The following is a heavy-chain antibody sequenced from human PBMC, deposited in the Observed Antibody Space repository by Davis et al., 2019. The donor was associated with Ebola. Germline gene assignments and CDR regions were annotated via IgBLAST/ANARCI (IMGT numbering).Heavy chain of an antibody. CDR1: GDSIASSDYY. CDR3: ARLASP. V-gene: IGHV4-39*01. CDR2: FYYTGTT. Sequence: MPSETLSLTCTVSGDSIASSDYYWGWIRQSPGMGLEWIGTFYYTGTTFYNPSLKSRITVSVDPSKNQFSLRLNSATAADTAVYYCARLASPWGQGTLVTVSS. J-gene: IGHJ5*02.